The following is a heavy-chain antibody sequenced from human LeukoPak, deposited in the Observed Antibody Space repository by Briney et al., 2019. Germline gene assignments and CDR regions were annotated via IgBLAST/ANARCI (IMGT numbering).Heavy chain of an antibody. CDR3: AREGRGSYLRY. V-gene: IGHV1-69*13. CDR1: GYTFTGYY. CDR2: IIPIFGTA. Sequence: SVKVSCKASGYTFTGYYMHWVRQAPGQGLEWMGGIIPIFGTANYAQKFQGRVTITADESTSTAYMELSSLRSEDTAVYYCAREGRGSYLRYWGQGTLVTVSS. J-gene: IGHJ4*02. D-gene: IGHD1-26*01.